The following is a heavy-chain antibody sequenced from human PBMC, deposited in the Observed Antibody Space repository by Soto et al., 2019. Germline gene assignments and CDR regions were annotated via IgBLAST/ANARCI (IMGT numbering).Heavy chain of an antibody. Sequence: GGSLRLSCAASGSTFSTYAMTWVRQAPGRGLEWVSTILHDETPFYTDSVKGRFTISRDNVRGTLYLQMNGLRVEDAALYFCAKDLFPTSGQRFFFESWGQGSLVTVSS. D-gene: IGHD2-21*01. CDR1: GSTFSTYA. CDR3: AKDLFPTSGQRFFFES. CDR2: ILHDETP. V-gene: IGHV3-23*01. J-gene: IGHJ4*02.